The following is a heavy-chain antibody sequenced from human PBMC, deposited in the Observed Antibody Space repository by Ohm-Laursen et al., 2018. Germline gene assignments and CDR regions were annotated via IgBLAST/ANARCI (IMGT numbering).Heavy chain of an antibody. CDR1: GASISSYY. CDR2: IYASGTT. CDR3: ARYNIGSWFDP. J-gene: IGHJ5*02. D-gene: IGHD6-19*01. Sequence: SDTLSLTCTVSGASISSYYWSWIRQPPGKGLEWIGRIYASGTTYYNPSLTSRVTMSLDTSKNQFSLKLSSVTAADTAVYYCARYNIGSWFDPWGQGTLVTVSS. V-gene: IGHV4-4*07.